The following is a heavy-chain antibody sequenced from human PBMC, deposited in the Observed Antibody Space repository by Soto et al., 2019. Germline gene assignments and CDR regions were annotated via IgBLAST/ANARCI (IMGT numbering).Heavy chain of an antibody. Sequence: TSETLSLTCTVSGRPVSSGGYYWTWIRQLPGKGLEWIGYIYHSGNTDYNPSLKSRLAISIDTSKNQFSLKLSSVTAADTAVYFCAREGGESSDGLYYFDSWGQGSLVTVSS. CDR2: IYHSGNT. D-gene: IGHD3-16*01. CDR1: GRPVSSGGYY. CDR3: AREGGESSDGLYYFDS. J-gene: IGHJ4*02. V-gene: IGHV4-30-4*01.